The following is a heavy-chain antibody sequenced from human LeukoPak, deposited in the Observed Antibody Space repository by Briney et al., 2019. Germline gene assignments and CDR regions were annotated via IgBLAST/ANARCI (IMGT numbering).Heavy chain of an antibody. V-gene: IGHV1-2*02. D-gene: IGHD3-22*01. CDR1: GYTFTDYY. CDR3: ARPLTIGSGYYHFDF. Sequence: ASLKVSCKASGYTFTDYYMHWVRQAPGQGLEWMGWINPKSGGTSYAQKFQGRVTMTRDTSISTAYMELSGLRSDDTAVYYCARPLTIGSGYYHFDFWGQGTLVTVSS. CDR2: INPKSGGT. J-gene: IGHJ4*01.